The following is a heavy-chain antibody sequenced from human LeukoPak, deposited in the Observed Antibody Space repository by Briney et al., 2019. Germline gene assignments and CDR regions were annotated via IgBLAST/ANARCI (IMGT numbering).Heavy chain of an antibody. Sequence: GGSLRLSCAASGFTFDDYAMHWVRQAPGKGLEWVSGISWNSGSIGYADSVKGRFTISRDNAKNSLYLQMNSLRAEDTALYYCAKDETGSSWYGWFDPWGQGTLVTVSS. CDR1: GFTFDDYA. CDR3: AKDETGSSWYGWFDP. V-gene: IGHV3-9*01. J-gene: IGHJ5*02. D-gene: IGHD6-13*01. CDR2: ISWNSGSI.